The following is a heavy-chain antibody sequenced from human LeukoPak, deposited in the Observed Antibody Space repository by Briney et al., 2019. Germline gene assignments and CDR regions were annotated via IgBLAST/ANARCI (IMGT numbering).Heavy chain of an antibody. J-gene: IGHJ5*02. CDR2: IYTSGST. D-gene: IGHD3-22*01. Sequence: SETLSLTCTVSGGXISSYYCSWIRQPAGKGLEWIGRIYTSGSTSYNPSLKSRVTMSVDTSKNQFSLKLSSVTAADTAVYYCARDRYYDTSGRFEPWGQGTLVTVSS. CDR1: GGXISSYY. V-gene: IGHV4-4*07. CDR3: ARDRYYDTSGRFEP.